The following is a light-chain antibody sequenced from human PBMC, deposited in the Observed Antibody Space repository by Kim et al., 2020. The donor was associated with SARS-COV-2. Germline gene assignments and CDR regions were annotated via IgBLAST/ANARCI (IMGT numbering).Light chain of an antibody. CDR2: DAS. V-gene: IGKV1-27*01. CDR1: EGITQY. Sequence: ASVGDRVSITCRASEGITQYLAWYNQKPGTAPKLLIYDASALKSGVPSRFSGSGAVTEFTPTISNLQPEDAATYYCQKYNNFFRTFGGGTKGDIK. J-gene: IGKJ4*01. CDR3: QKYNNFFRT.